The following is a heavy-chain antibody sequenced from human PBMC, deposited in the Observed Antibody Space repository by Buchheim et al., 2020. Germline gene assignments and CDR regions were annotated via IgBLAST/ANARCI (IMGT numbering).Heavy chain of an antibody. CDR1: GFTFSSYG. CDR3: AKVLRPRLGKWELPFCDY. Sequence: QVQLVESGGGVVQPGRSLRLSCAASGFTFSSYGMHWVRQAPGKGLEWVAVISYDGSNKYYADSVKGRFNISRDNSKNTLYLQMNSLRAEDTAVYYCAKVLRPRLGKWELPFCDYWGQGTL. V-gene: IGHV3-30*18. J-gene: IGHJ4*02. D-gene: IGHD1-26*01. CDR2: ISYDGSNK.